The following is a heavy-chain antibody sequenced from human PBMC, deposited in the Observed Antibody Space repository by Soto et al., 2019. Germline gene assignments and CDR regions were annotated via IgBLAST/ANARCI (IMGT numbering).Heavy chain of an antibody. Sequence: ASVKVSCKVSGYTLTELSMHWVRQAPGKGLEWMGGFDPGDGETIYAQKFQGRVTMTEDTSTDTAYMELSSLRSEDTAVYYCATITIFGVVTGLNWFDPWGQGTLVTVSS. V-gene: IGHV1-24*01. CDR3: ATITIFGVVTGLNWFDP. CDR1: GYTLTELS. J-gene: IGHJ5*02. CDR2: FDPGDGET. D-gene: IGHD3-3*01.